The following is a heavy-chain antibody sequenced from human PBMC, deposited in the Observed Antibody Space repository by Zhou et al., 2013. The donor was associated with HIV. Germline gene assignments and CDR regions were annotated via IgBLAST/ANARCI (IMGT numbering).Heavy chain of an antibody. Sequence: QVQLVQSGAEVKKPGSSVKVSCKASGGTFSTYSISWVRQAPGQGLEWMGRIIPIFNTPNYAQKFQGRVTITADESTSTAYMELSSLRSEDTAVYYCASRLTTMGVDWGQGTLVTVSS. CDR3: ASRLTTMGVD. CDR1: GGTFSTYS. CDR2: IIPIFNTP. V-gene: IGHV1-69*15. J-gene: IGHJ4*02. D-gene: IGHD2-21*01.